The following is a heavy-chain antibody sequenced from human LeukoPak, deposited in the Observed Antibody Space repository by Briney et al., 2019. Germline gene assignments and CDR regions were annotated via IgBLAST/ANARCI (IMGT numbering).Heavy chain of an antibody. CDR2: IYYSGST. D-gene: IGHD5-24*01. J-gene: IGHJ3*02. Sequence: SGTLCLTCTVSGGSISSYYWSWIRQPPGKGLEWIGYIYYSGSTNYNPSLKSRVTISVDTSKKHFSLKLSSVTAADTAVYYCARVEDGKQPKGKGAFDIWGQGTMVTVSS. CDR1: GGSISSYY. CDR3: ARVEDGKQPKGKGAFDI. V-gene: IGHV4-59*01.